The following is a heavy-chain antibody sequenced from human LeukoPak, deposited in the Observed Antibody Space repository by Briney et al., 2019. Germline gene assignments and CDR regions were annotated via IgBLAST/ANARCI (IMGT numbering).Heavy chain of an antibody. J-gene: IGHJ4*02. V-gene: IGHV4-38-2*02. Sequence: KPSETLSLTCSVSGDSIGLGFYWGWIRQPPGKGLEWVGYIYHSGNTYYNPSLKGRVTISLDRSKNQFSLKLDSVTAADTAVYYCATRTTAAGYFDYWGQGTPVTVSS. D-gene: IGHD6-13*01. CDR3: ATRTTAAGYFDY. CDR2: IYHSGNT. CDR1: GDSIGLGFY.